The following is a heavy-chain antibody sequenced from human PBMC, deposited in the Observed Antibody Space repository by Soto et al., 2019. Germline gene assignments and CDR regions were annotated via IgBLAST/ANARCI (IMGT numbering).Heavy chain of an antibody. J-gene: IGHJ6*02. CDR1: GGSINIADDS. CDR3: ARGVVRGVIITAYYYYGMDV. V-gene: IGHV4-30-4*01. D-gene: IGHD3-10*01. CDR2: IYYSGST. Sequence: SGTLSISCTVSGGSINIADDSWRWIRQPPGKGLEWIGYIYYSGSTYYNPSLKSRVTISVDTSKNQFSLKLSSVTAADTAVYYCARGVVRGVIITAYYYYGMDVWGQGTTVTVSS.